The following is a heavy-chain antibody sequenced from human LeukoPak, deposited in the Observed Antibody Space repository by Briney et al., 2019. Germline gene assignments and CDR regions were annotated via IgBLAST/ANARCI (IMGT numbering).Heavy chain of an antibody. CDR1: GFTFSSYG. CDR2: ISYGGSNK. D-gene: IGHD3-10*01. CDR3: ATLYGSGGYFDY. J-gene: IGHJ4*02. Sequence: GRSLRLSCAASGFTFSSYGMHWVRQAPGKGLEWVAVISYGGSNKYYADSVKGRFTISRDNSKNTLYLQMNSLRAEDTAVYYCATLYGSGGYFDYWGQGTLVTVSS. V-gene: IGHV3-30*03.